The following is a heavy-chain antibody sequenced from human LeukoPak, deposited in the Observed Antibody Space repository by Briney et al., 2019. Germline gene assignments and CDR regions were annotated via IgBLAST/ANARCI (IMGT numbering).Heavy chain of an antibody. V-gene: IGHV3-30*02. CDR1: GFTFSSYG. D-gene: IGHD6-19*01. Sequence: GGSLRLSCAASGFTFSSYGMHWVRQAPGKGLEWVAFIRYDGSNKYYADSVKGRFTISRDNSKNTLYLQMNSLRAEDTAVYYCAKDPRPGYSSGWYDYFDYWGQGTLVTVSS. J-gene: IGHJ4*02. CDR3: AKDPRPGYSSGWYDYFDY. CDR2: IRYDGSNK.